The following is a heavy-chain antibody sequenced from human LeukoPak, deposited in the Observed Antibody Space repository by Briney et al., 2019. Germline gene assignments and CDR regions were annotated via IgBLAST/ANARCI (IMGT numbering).Heavy chain of an antibody. J-gene: IGHJ4*02. CDR3: AKDTGQWPVRTFDY. V-gene: IGHV3-23*01. CDR2: ISYSDDTT. CDR1: GFTISGYA. D-gene: IGHD6-19*01. Sequence: PAGTLTLSCAASGFTISGYAMTWVCIAQAPGMERDWGISYSDDTTYYADSVMGRFTISRDNSKNTLYLQMNSLRADDTAVYYGAKDTGQWPVRTFDYWGQGTLVTVSS.